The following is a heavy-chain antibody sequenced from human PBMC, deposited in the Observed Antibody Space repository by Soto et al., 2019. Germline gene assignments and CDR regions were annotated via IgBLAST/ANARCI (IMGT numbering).Heavy chain of an antibody. CDR3: ARAWIRLYYDIDWFDP. CDR1: GYTFTSYG. V-gene: IGHV1-18*01. J-gene: IGHJ5*02. Sequence: QVQLVQSGAEVKKPGASVKVSCKASGYTFTSYGISWVRQAPGQGLEWMGWISAYNGNTNYAQKLQGRVTMTTDTSTSTAYMELRSLRSDDTDVYYCARAWIRLYYDIDWFDPWGQGTLVTVSS. CDR2: ISAYNGNT. D-gene: IGHD3-9*01.